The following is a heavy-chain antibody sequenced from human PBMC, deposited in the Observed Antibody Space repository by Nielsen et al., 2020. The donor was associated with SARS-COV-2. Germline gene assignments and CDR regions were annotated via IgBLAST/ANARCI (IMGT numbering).Heavy chain of an antibody. Sequence: SETLSLTCAVYGGSFSGYYWSWIRQPPGKGLEWIGEINHSESTNYNPSLKSRVTISVDTSKNQFSLKLSSVTAADTAVYYCARGDQVEMATITFDYWGQGTLVTVSS. V-gene: IGHV4-34*01. CDR2: INHSEST. CDR3: ARGDQVEMATITFDY. J-gene: IGHJ4*02. D-gene: IGHD5-24*01. CDR1: GGSFSGYY.